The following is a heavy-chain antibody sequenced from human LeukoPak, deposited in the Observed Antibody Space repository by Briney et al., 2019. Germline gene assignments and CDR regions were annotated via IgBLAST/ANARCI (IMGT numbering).Heavy chain of an antibody. D-gene: IGHD6-19*01. CDR3: ARKPLSGGCGGTIDY. Sequence: GGSLRLSCATSGFTLSSYWMHWVRQVPGKGLEWLSRINNDGISTSYADSVKGRFTISRDNAKNTLYLQMNSLRAEDTAIYYCARKPLSGGCGGTIDYWGQGTLVTVSS. V-gene: IGHV3-74*01. J-gene: IGHJ4*02. CDR2: INNDGIST. CDR1: GFTLSSYW.